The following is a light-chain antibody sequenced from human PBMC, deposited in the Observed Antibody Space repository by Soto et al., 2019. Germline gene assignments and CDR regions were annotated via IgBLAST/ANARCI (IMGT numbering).Light chain of an antibody. CDR2: AAS. J-gene: IGKJ2*01. CDR1: RSFASSY. Sequence: EIELTQSPGTLSLSPGERATLSCRASRSFASSYLAWYQQKPGQAPRLLIYAASTRATGIPDRFSGSGSGTEFTLTISKLEPEDFAVYYCQQYGSSPPYTFGKGNKLDIK. CDR3: QQYGSSPPYT. V-gene: IGKV3-20*01.